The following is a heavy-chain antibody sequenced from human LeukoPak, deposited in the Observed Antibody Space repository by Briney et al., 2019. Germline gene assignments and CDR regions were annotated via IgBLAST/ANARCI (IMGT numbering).Heavy chain of an antibody. D-gene: IGHD4/OR15-4a*01. V-gene: IGHV4-34*01. CDR1: GGSFTGYY. CDR3: ARDKYGDYFDH. CDR2: INHSGST. J-gene: IGHJ4*02. Sequence: SETLSLTCAVYGGSFTGYYWSWLRQPPGKGLEWIGEINHSGSTNYNPSLKSRVTISVDTSKNHLSLKLSSVTAADTAVYYCARDKYGDYFDHWGQGTLVTVSS.